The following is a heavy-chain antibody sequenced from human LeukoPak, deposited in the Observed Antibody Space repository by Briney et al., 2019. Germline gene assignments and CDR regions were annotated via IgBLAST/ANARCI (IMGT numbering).Heavy chain of an antibody. Sequence: GGSLRLSFAASGFTVSSNYMSWVRQAPGKGLEWVSVIYSGGSTYYADSVKGRFTISRDNSKNTLYLQMNSLRAEDTAVYYCAKDDSGSYPFDYWGQGTLVTVSS. CDR1: GFTVSSNY. J-gene: IGHJ4*02. CDR2: IYSGGST. CDR3: AKDDSGSYPFDY. V-gene: IGHV3-66*01. D-gene: IGHD1-26*01.